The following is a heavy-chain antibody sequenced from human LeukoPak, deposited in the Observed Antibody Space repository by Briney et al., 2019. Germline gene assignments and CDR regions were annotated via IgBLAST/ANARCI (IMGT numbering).Heavy chain of an antibody. D-gene: IGHD4-11*01. CDR3: AKTTVTTGSPFDY. J-gene: IGHJ4*02. V-gene: IGHV5-51*01. CDR2: IYPSDSDT. CDR1: GYSFTTYW. Sequence: GESLKISCKSSGYSFTTYWIGWVRQMPGKGLEWMGIIYPSDSDTRYSPSFQGQVTISADKSISTAYLQWSSLKASDTAMYYRAKTTVTTGSPFDYWGQGTLVTVSS.